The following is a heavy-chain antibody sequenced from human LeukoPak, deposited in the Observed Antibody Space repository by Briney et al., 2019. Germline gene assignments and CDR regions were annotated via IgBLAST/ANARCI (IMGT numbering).Heavy chain of an antibody. CDR1: GYTFVAYY. CDR2: IHPNTGAT. J-gene: IGHJ5*02. CDR3: ARDGRRGP. V-gene: IGHV1-2*02. Sequence: ASVKVSCKTSGYTFVAYYLHWVRQAPGQGLEWVGWIHPNTGATKYAQSFQGRVTLTRDTSITTAYLELSSLTSDDTALYYCARDGRRGPWGQGTLVTVSS.